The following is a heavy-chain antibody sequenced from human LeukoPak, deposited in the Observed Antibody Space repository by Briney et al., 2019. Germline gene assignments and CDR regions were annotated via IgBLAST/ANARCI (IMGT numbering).Heavy chain of an antibody. V-gene: IGHV3-30*18. D-gene: IGHD7-27*01. J-gene: IGHJ6*02. CDR1: GFSFTKYA. Sequence: PGRSLRLSCAGSGFSFTKYAMHWVRQAPGKGLEWVAVISYDGSNKYYADSVRGRFTISRDNSKNTLSLQMNSLRAEDTAVYFCAKEKLGNNYYGMDVWGQGTTVTVSS. CDR3: AKEKLGNNYYGMDV. CDR2: ISYDGSNK.